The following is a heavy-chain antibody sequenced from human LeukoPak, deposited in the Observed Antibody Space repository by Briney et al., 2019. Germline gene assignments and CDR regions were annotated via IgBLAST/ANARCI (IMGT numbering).Heavy chain of an antibody. Sequence: QPGGSLRLSCAASGFTFSSYEMNWVRQAPGRGLEWVSYISGSGVTMYYADSVKGRFTISRDDAKNSLYLQMNSLRAEDTAVYYCAREDIRLDYFDYWGQGTPVTVSS. J-gene: IGHJ4*02. CDR1: GFTFSSYE. V-gene: IGHV3-48*03. CDR3: AREDIRLDYFDY. CDR2: ISGSGVTM. D-gene: IGHD6-19*01.